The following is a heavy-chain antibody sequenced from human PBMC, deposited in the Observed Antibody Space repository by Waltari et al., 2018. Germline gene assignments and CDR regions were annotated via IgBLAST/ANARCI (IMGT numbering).Heavy chain of an antibody. D-gene: IGHD1-20*01. V-gene: IGHV3-7*02. Sequence: EVQLVESGGGLVQPGGSLRLSCASSGFTFSSYWMTWVRQAPGKGLEGGANIKEDGSQKYYVDSVKGRFTSSRDNAKNSLYLQMNSLRAEDTAVYYCATMYTWAVGYWGQGTLVTVSS. J-gene: IGHJ4*02. CDR3: ATMYTWAVGY. CDR2: IKEDGSQK. CDR1: GFTFSSYW.